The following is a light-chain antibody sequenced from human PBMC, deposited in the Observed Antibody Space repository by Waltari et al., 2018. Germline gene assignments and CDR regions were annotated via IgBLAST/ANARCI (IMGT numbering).Light chain of an antibody. CDR1: SGHSSSA. Sequence: QLVLTQSPSASASLGASVKLTCTLSSGHSSSAIACNPQQPEKGPRYLMKLNSDGSHSKGDGIPDRFSGSSSGAERYLTISSLQSEDEADYYCQTWGTGIRVFGGGTKLTVL. CDR3: QTWGTGIRV. CDR2: LNSDGSH. V-gene: IGLV4-69*01. J-gene: IGLJ2*01.